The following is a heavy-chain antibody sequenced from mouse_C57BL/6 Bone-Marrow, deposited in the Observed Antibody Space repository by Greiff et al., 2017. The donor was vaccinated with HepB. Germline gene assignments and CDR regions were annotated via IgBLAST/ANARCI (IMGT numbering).Heavy chain of an antibody. CDR2: ISDGGSYT. CDR3: AREPPGYYAMDY. J-gene: IGHJ4*01. D-gene: IGHD4-1*01. V-gene: IGHV5-4*01. CDR1: GGTARREE. Sequence: EVKRGEEGGGGGKKGGALKRAGEEEGGTARREEREGGGKTPETRLEWVATISDGGSYTYYPDNVKGRFTISRDNAKNNLYLQMSHLKSEDTAMYYCAREPPGYYAMDYWGQGTSVTVSS.